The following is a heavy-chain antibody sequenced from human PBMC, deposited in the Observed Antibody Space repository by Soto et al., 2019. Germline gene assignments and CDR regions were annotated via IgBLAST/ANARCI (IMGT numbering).Heavy chain of an antibody. CDR1: GFSLSTSGVG. CDR2: IYWYDDK. CDR3: AHRPSYCSGGSCYAGFDY. J-gene: IGHJ4*02. D-gene: IGHD2-15*01. Sequence: QITLKESGPTLVKPTQTLTLTCTFSGFSLSTSGVGVGWIRQPPGKALEWLALIYWYDDKRYSPSLKSRLTINKDTSKNQVVLTMTSRDPVDTATYYCAHRPSYCSGGSCYAGFDYWGQGTLVTVSS. V-gene: IGHV2-5*01.